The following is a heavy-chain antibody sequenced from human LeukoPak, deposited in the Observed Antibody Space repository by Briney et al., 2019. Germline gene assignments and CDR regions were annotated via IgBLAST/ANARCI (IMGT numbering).Heavy chain of an antibody. CDR1: GLNFNSYS. CDR2: ISSSSSFI. Sequence: GGSLRLSCAASGLNFNSYSMNWVRQAPGKGLEWVSSISSSSSFIYYADSLKGRFTISRDNAKNSLYLQMNSLRAEDTAVYYCARRAGGYSHPYDYWGQGILVTVSS. D-gene: IGHD4-23*01. V-gene: IGHV3-21*04. CDR3: ARRAGGYSHPYDY. J-gene: IGHJ4*02.